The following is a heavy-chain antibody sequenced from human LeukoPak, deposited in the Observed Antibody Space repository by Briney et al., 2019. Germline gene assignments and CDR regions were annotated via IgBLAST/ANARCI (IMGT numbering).Heavy chain of an antibody. CDR3: ARKRSYGRFFDP. J-gene: IGHJ5*02. Sequence: ASVKVSCKASGYTFTSYDINWVRQATGQGLEWMGWMNPNSGNTGYAQKFQGRVTMTRNTSISTAYMELSSLRSEDTAVYYCARKRSYGRFFDPWGQGTLVTVSS. CDR1: GYTFTSYD. D-gene: IGHD4-17*01. V-gene: IGHV1-8*01. CDR2: MNPNSGNT.